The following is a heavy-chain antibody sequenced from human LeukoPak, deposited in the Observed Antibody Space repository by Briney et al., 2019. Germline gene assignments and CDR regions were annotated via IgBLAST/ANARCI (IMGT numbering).Heavy chain of an antibody. CDR1: GFTFGHYA. Sequence: GGSLRLSCGGSGFTFGHYAMSWVRQAPGKGLEWLSEISGGGENTNYADSVKGRFTISRDNSKDTLFLHMSSLRVEDTAVYYCTTSWPKVREGDQWGQGTLVTVS. CDR3: TTSWPKVREGDQ. J-gene: IGHJ4*02. D-gene: IGHD3-16*01. V-gene: IGHV3-23*01. CDR2: ISGGGENT.